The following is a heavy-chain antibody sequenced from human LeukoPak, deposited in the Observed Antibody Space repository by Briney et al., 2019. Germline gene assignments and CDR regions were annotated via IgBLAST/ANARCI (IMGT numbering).Heavy chain of an antibody. J-gene: IGHJ5*02. Sequence: GGSLRLSCAASGFTFSSYSMTWVRQAPGKGLEWVSSISSSSSYIYYADSVKGRFTISRDNAKNSLYLQMNSLRAEDTAVYYCARDRTDYYGSGGFDPWGQGTLVTVSS. CDR2: ISSSSSYI. D-gene: IGHD3-10*01. V-gene: IGHV3-21*01. CDR1: GFTFSSYS. CDR3: ARDRTDYYGSGGFDP.